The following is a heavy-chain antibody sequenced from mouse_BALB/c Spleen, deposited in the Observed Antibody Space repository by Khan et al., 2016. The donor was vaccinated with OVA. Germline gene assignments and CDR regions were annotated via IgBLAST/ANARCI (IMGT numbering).Heavy chain of an antibody. CDR3: SRTTRIKY. CDR1: GYSITSGYG. J-gene: IGHJ2*01. CDR2: ISYSGST. Sequence: EVQLVESGPGLVKPSQSLSLTCTVTGYSITSGYGWNWIRQFPGNKLEWLGYISYSGSTNSNPSLKSRISINRDPSKNQIFLQLNSETTADTATYYCSRTTRIKYLGNGTTLTVSS. V-gene: IGHV3-2*02. D-gene: IGHD2-12*01.